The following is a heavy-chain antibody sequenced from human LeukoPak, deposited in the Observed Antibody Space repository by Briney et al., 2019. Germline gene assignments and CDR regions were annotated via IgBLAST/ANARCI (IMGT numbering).Heavy chain of an antibody. CDR2: IYYSGST. Sequence: PSQTLSLTCTVSGGSLSSGGYYWSWIRQHPGTGLEWLGYIYYSGSTYYNPSLKSRVTISVDTSKNQFSLKLSSVTAADTAVYYCAREQSWGSYRYTVDYWGQGTLVTVSS. CDR3: AREQSWGSYRYTVDY. J-gene: IGHJ4*02. CDR1: GGSLSSGGYY. V-gene: IGHV4-31*03. D-gene: IGHD3-16*02.